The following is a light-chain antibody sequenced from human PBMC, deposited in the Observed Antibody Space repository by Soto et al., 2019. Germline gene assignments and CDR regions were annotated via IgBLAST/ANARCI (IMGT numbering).Light chain of an antibody. J-gene: IGLJ3*02. V-gene: IGLV1-40*01. CDR3: SSYAGGNNLL. Sequence: QSVLTQPPSVSGAPGERVTISCTGSSSDIGAGYRVRWYQQVPGTAPKLLIYDNTNRPSGVPARFSGSKSGTSASLAISGLQAEDEADYYCSSYAGGNNLLFGGGTKLTVL. CDR1: SSDIGAGYR. CDR2: DNT.